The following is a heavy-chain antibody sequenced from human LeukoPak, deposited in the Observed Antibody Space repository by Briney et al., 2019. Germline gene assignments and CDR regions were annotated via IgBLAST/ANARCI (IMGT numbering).Heavy chain of an antibody. CDR2: INPNSGGT. CDR3: AREETREGIAGPFDI. D-gene: IGHD6-13*01. J-gene: IGHJ3*02. V-gene: IGHV1-2*02. Sequence: ASVKASCKASGYTFTGYYMHWVRQAPGQGLEWMGWINPNSGGTNYAQKFQGRVTMTRDTSISTAYMELSRLRSDDTAVYYCAREETREGIAGPFDIWGQGPMVTVSS. CDR1: GYTFTGYY.